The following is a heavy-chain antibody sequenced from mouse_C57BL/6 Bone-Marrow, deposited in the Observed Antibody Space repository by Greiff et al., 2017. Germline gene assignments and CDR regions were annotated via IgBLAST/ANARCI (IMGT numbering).Heavy chain of an antibody. CDR3: ARGWLLPYAMDY. V-gene: IGHV1-53*01. J-gene: IGHJ4*01. CDR2: INPSNGGT. CDR1: GYTFTSYW. Sequence: QVQLQQPGTELVKPGASVKLSCKASGYTFTSYWMHWVKPRPGHGLEWIGNINPSNGGTNYNEKFKSKATLTVDKSSSTAYMQLSSLTSEDSAVYYCARGWLLPYAMDYWGQGTSVTVSS. D-gene: IGHD2-3*01.